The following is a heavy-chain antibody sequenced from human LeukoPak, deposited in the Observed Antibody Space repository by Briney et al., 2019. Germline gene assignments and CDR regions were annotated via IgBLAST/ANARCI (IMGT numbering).Heavy chain of an antibody. CDR1: GFTFSGSA. Sequence: PGGSLRLSCAASGFTFSGSAMHWVRQASGKGLEWVGRIRSKANSYATAYAASVKGRFTISRDNSKNTPYLQMNSLRAEDTAVYYCAKVSIGTTSSDYWGQGTLVTVSS. D-gene: IGHD1-1*01. CDR2: IRSKANSYAT. J-gene: IGHJ4*02. V-gene: IGHV3-73*01. CDR3: AKVSIGTTSSDY.